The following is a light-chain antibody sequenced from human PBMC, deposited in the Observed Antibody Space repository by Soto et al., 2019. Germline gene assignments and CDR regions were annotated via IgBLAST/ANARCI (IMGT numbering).Light chain of an antibody. CDR2: EVS. Sequence: QSALTQPASVSGSPGQSITISCTGTSSDVGGYNYVSWYQQHPGKAPKLMIYEVSNRPSGVSNRFSGSKSDNTASLTISGLQAEDEADYYCSSYTSFSTYVFGTGTKLTGL. CDR1: SSDVGGYNY. V-gene: IGLV2-14*01. J-gene: IGLJ1*01. CDR3: SSYTSFSTYV.